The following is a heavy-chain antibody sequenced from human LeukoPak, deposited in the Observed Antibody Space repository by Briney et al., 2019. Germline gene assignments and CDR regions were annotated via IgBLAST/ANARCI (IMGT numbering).Heavy chain of an antibody. CDR2: IYYTGST. J-gene: IGHJ3*02. CDR3: ATHRVGTYGRPFDI. D-gene: IGHD1-26*01. V-gene: IGHV4-59*01. CDR1: SGFISSYY. Sequence: SETLSLACSVSSGFISSYYWTWIRQSPGKGLEWIGYIYYTGSTSYNPSLQSRVTISVDTSKNQFSLRLNSVTAADTAVYFCATHRVGTYGRPFDIWGQGTMVTVSS.